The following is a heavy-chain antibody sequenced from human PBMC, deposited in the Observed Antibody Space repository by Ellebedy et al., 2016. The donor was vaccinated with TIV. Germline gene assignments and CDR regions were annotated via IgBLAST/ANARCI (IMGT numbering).Heavy chain of an antibody. CDR1: GFTFSSYA. V-gene: IGHV3-23*01. Sequence: GESLKISCAASGFTFSSYAMSWVRQAPGKGLEWVSVISGSSGSTYYADPVKGRFTISRDNSKNTLYLQMNSLRAEDTAVYYCAKDGSLRYFDWFGDYWGQGTLVTVSS. J-gene: IGHJ4*02. CDR3: AKDGSLRYFDWFGDY. D-gene: IGHD3-9*01. CDR2: ISGSSGST.